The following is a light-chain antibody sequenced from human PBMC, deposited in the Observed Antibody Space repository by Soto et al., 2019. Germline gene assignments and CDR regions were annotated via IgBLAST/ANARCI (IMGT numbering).Light chain of an antibody. CDR1: QSVSSSY. CDR2: GAS. V-gene: IGKV3-20*01. Sequence: EIVLTQSPGTLSLSPGERATLSCRASQSVSSSYLAWYQHKPGQAPRLLIYGASNMATGIPDRFSGSGSGTDFTLTISRLEPEDLAVYYCQRYGSSPRFTFGPGTKVDIK. CDR3: QRYGSSPRFT. J-gene: IGKJ3*01.